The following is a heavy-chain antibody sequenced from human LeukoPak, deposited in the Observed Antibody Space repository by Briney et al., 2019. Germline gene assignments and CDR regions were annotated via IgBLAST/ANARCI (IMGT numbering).Heavy chain of an antibody. D-gene: IGHD5-18*01. J-gene: IGHJ4*02. CDR3: ATLGYAYDFDY. CDR2: IYTGANT. V-gene: IGHV3-53*01. CDR1: GFTVSSNY. Sequence: GGSLRLSCAVSGFTVSSNYMKWVRQAPGKGLEWVSSIYTGANTYYADSVKGRFTISRDNSKNTLYLQMNRLRAEDTAVYYCATLGYAYDFDYWGQGTLVTASS.